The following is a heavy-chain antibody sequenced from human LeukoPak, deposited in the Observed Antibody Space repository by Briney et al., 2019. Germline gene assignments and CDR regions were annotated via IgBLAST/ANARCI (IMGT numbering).Heavy chain of an antibody. CDR1: GFTVSSNY. D-gene: IGHD3-3*01. Sequence: RGSLRLSCAASGFTVSSNYMSWVRQAPGKGLEWVSVIYSGGSTYYADSVKGRFTISRDNSKNTLYLQMNSLRAEDTAVYYCARDRQGDFWSGYYTAFYYYYYMDVWGKGTTVTVSS. CDR2: IYSGGST. CDR3: ARDRQGDFWSGYYTAFYYYYYMDV. J-gene: IGHJ6*03. V-gene: IGHV3-66*02.